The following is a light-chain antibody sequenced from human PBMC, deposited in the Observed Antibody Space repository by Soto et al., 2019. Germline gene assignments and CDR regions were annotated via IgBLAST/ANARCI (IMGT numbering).Light chain of an antibody. CDR1: QSVSSN. CDR3: QQYGSSPYT. Sequence: EIVLTQSPATLSVSPGERATLSCRASQSVSSNLAWYQQKPGQAPRLLIYGASTRATGIPDRFTGSDSGTEFILTISRLEPEDFAVYYCQQYGSSPYTFGQGTKLEIK. V-gene: IGKV3-20*01. J-gene: IGKJ2*01. CDR2: GAS.